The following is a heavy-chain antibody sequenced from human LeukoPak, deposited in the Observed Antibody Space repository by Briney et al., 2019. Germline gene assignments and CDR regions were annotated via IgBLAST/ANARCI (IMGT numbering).Heavy chain of an antibody. Sequence: GGSLRLSCAASGFTVSSNYMSWVRQAPGKGLEWVSVIYSGASTYYADSVKGRLTISRDNSKNTLYLQMNSLRAEDTAVYYCARNDYSNNEYFQHWGQGTLVTVSS. D-gene: IGHD4-11*01. CDR2: IYSGAST. CDR1: GFTVSSNY. J-gene: IGHJ1*01. CDR3: ARNDYSNNEYFQH. V-gene: IGHV3-66*01.